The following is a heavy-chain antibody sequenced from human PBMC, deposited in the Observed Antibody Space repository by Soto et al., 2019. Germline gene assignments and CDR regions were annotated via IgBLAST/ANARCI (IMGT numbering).Heavy chain of an antibody. CDR1: GFSFSSYG. V-gene: IGHV3-30*18. CDR3: AKEGPGGGRHFYYGMDV. CDR2: ISNDGQSE. J-gene: IGHJ6*02. D-gene: IGHD1-26*01. Sequence: QMQLVESVGGVVQAGTSLRLSCVASGFSFSSYGFHWVRQRPGKGLEWVAVISNDGQSEYYGESVKGRFSVSRERPGNAVYLQMSSLRVEDTAVYYCAKEGPGGGRHFYYGMDVWGQGTTVTVSS.